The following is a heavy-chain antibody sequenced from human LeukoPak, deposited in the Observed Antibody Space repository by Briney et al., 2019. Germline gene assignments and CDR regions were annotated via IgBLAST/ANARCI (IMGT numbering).Heavy chain of an antibody. CDR3: ARDDGYNPNPDAFDI. J-gene: IGHJ3*02. V-gene: IGHV1-46*01. CDR1: GYTFTSYY. D-gene: IGHD5-24*01. Sequence: ASVKLSCKASGYTFTSYYMHWVRQAPGQGLEWMGIINPSGGSTSYAQKFQGRVTMTRDMSTSTVYMELSSLRSEDTAVYYCARDDGYNPNPDAFDIWGQGTMVTVSS. CDR2: INPSGGST.